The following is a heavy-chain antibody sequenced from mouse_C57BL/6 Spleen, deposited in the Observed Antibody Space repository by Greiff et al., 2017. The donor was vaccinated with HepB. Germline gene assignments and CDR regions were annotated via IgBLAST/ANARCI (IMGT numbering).Heavy chain of an antibody. CDR2: INPNNGGT. CDR1: GYTFTDYN. CDR3: ARVDEEEDSNPSWFAY. J-gene: IGHJ3*01. Sequence: VQLQQSGPELVKPGASVKMSCKASGYTFTDYNMHWVKQSHGKSLEWIGYINPNNGGTSYNQKFKGKATLTVNKSSSTAYMELRSLTSEDSAVYYCARVDEEEDSNPSWFAYWGQGTLVTVSA. D-gene: IGHD2-5*01. V-gene: IGHV1-22*01.